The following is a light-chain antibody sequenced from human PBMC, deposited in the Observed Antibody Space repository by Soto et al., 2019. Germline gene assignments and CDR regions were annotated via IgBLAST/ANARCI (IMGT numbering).Light chain of an antibody. CDR3: QQYGDWPLT. J-gene: IGKJ4*01. Sequence: EIVLTQSPATLSVSPGERATLSCRASQSVGNNFAWYQQKPGQAPRLLIFATSTRATGVPARCSGSGSGTEFTLTISSLQSEDCAVYYCQQYGDWPLTFGGGAKVEIE. CDR1: QSVGNN. V-gene: IGKV3-15*01. CDR2: ATS.